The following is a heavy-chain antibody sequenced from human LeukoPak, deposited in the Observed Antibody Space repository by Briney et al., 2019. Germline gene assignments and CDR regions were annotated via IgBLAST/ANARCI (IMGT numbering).Heavy chain of an antibody. CDR2: IIPIFGTA. Sequence: ASVKVSCKASGGTFSSYAISWVRQAPGQGLEWMGGIIPIFGTANYAQKFQGRVTITADESTSTAYMELSSLRSEDTAVYYCATHFDYVPFDPWGQGTLVTVSS. J-gene: IGHJ5*02. V-gene: IGHV1-69*13. CDR3: ATHFDYVPFDP. CDR1: GGTFSSYA. D-gene: IGHD4-17*01.